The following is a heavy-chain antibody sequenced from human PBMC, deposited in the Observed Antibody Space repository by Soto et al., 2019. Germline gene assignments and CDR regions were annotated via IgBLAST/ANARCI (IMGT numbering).Heavy chain of an antibody. V-gene: IGHV2-5*02. D-gene: IGHD3-10*01. J-gene: IGHJ4*02. Sequence: GVGWIRQPPGTALECLAVIYWDDDKRYSPSLKSRLTVTKDTSKNQVVLTMTNMDPVDTATYYCAHSERTMIRGTITENRFDYWGQGPPVTVS. CDR1: G. CDR2: IYWDDDK. CDR3: AHSERTMIRGTITENRFDY.